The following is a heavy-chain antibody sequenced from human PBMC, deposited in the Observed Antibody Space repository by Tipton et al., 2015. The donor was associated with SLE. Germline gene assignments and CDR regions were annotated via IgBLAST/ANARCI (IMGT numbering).Heavy chain of an antibody. CDR1: GFTLRGYW. V-gene: IGHV3-74*01. CDR3: VRDQGDSGWYIFDK. CDR2: ISGDGRTT. J-gene: IGHJ3*02. D-gene: IGHD6-19*01. Sequence: SLRLSCVGSGFTLRGYWMHWVRQAPGRGLVWVARISGDGRTTSYADFVRGRLTISRDNAENTLYLQMNSLGAEDTAIYYCVRDQGDSGWYIFDKWGQGTNGTVSS.